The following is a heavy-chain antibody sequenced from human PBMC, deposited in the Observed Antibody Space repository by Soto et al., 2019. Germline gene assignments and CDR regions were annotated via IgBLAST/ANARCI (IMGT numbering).Heavy chain of an antibody. CDR2: FIPVYRTL. Sequence: QVLLAQSGAEVKKPGSSVKISCKASGGSFGNSAINWVRQTPGQGLEWLGGFIPVYRTLNYAQKFQGRVTITADESTGTAYMTLNSLASNDTAVYYCATGVIWIGYFTVDSWGQGTRVTVSS. J-gene: IGHJ4*02. CDR3: ATGVIWIGYFTVDS. V-gene: IGHV1-69*01. D-gene: IGHD3-3*01. CDR1: GGSFGNSA.